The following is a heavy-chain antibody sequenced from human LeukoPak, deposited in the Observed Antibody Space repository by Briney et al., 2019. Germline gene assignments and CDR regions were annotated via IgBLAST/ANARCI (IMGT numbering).Heavy chain of an antibody. CDR2: ISGNGGST. Sequence: PGGSLRLSYAASGFTFCIHAISWVRQAPGKGLEWVSSISGNGGSTYYADSVKGRFTISRDNSKNTLYLQMNSLRAEDTAVYYCAKAWGAATRFPSSDSWGQGALVSVSS. CDR3: AKAWGAATRFPSSDS. J-gene: IGHJ5*02. CDR1: GFTFCIHA. V-gene: IGHV3-23*01. D-gene: IGHD1-26*01.